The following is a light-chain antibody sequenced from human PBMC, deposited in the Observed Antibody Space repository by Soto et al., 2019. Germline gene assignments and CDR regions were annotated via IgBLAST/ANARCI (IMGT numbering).Light chain of an antibody. V-gene: IGLV2-14*01. CDR1: SSDVGGYNS. Sequence: QSVLTQPASVSGSPGQSITISCTGTSSDVGGYNSVSWYQQHPGKAPKLMIYEVSDRPLGVSNRFSGSKSGNTASLTISGLQAEDEADYYCSSYTTSYTYVFGTGTKVTVL. CDR2: EVS. J-gene: IGLJ1*01. CDR3: SSYTTSYTYV.